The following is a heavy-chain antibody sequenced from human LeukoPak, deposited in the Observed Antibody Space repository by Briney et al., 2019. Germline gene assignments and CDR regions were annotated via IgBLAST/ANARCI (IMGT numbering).Heavy chain of an antibody. J-gene: IGHJ6*03. Sequence: ASVKVSCKASGYTFTGYYMHWVRQAPGQGLEWMGGIIPIFGTANYAQKFQGRVTITADKSTSTAYMELSSLRSEDTAVYYCARVRLNYYYYMDVWGKGTTVTVSS. CDR1: GYTFTGYY. D-gene: IGHD6-19*01. CDR3: ARVRLNYYYYMDV. CDR2: IIPIFGTA. V-gene: IGHV1-69*06.